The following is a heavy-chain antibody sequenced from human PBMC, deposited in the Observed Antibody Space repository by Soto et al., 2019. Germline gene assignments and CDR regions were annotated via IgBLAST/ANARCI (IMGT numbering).Heavy chain of an antibody. J-gene: IGHJ1*01. CDR2: IYPGDSDT. V-gene: IGHV5-51*01. D-gene: IGHD6-13*01. CDR3: ARHSGIVTDGTE. CDR1: GYSFSTNW. Sequence: GESLKISCNGSGYSFSTNWIGWVRQMPGKGLEWMGIIYPGDSDTRYSPSFEGQVAISADKSINTAYLQWSSLKASDTAMYYCARHSGIVTDGTEWGQGTLVTVYS.